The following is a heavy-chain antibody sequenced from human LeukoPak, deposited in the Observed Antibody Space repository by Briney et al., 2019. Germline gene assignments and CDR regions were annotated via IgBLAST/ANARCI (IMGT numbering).Heavy chain of an antibody. Sequence: GGSLRLSCAASGFTFDDYGLSWVRQAPGKGLEWVSGINWNGGSTGYADSVKGRFTISRDNAKKSLYLQMNSLRAEDTAVYYCARIGDYGSGFDFWGQGTLVTVSS. CDR2: INWNGGST. D-gene: IGHD3-10*01. V-gene: IGHV3-20*04. CDR3: ARIGDYGSGFDF. J-gene: IGHJ4*02. CDR1: GFTFDDYG.